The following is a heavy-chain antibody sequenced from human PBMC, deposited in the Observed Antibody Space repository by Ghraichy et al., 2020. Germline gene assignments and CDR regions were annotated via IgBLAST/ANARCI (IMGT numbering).Heavy chain of an antibody. CDR2: IYYSGST. V-gene: IGHV4-39*07. Sequence: SETLSLTCTVSGGSISSSSYYWGWIRQPPGKGLEWIGSIYYSGSTYYNPSLKSRVTISVDTSKNQFSLKLSSVTAADTAVYYCAREEYSSSSPLMDVWGQGTTVTVSS. CDR3: AREEYSSSSPLMDV. J-gene: IGHJ6*02. CDR1: GGSISSSSYY. D-gene: IGHD6-6*01.